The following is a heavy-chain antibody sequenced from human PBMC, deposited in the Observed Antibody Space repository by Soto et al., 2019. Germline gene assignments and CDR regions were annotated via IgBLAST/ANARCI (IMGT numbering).Heavy chain of an antibody. CDR3: ATHLSRSRGLKVWSFDL. V-gene: IGHV1-24*01. J-gene: IGHJ2*01. CDR2: FDPEDGRT. D-gene: IGHD3-10*01. Sequence: APVKVSCKVSGYTLPDLSIHWVRQAPGKGLEWMGGFDPEDGRTIYTQNFQGRVTATEDTSTDTAYMELSSLRYEDTAVYYCATHLSRSRGLKVWSFDLWGRGTLVTVSS. CDR1: GYTLPDLS.